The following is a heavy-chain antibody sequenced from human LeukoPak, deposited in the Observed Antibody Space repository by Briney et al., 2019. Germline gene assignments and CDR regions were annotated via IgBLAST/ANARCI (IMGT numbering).Heavy chain of an antibody. CDR3: ARNYDFWSGSILNWFDP. V-gene: IGHV1-2*02. Sequence: ASVKVSCKASGYTFTGYYMHWVRQAPGQGLEWMGWINPNSGGTNYAQKFQGRVTMTRDTSISTAYMELSRLRSDDTAVYYCARNYDFWSGSILNWFDPWGQGTLVTVSS. J-gene: IGHJ5*02. CDR1: GYTFTGYY. D-gene: IGHD3-3*01. CDR2: INPNSGGT.